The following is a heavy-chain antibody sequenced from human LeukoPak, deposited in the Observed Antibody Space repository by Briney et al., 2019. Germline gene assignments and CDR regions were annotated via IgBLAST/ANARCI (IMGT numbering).Heavy chain of an antibody. J-gene: IGHJ3*02. V-gene: IGHV4-4*07. CDR3: ARARWELLGTTPHDAFDI. D-gene: IGHD1-26*01. CDR1: GGSISSYY. CDR2: IYTSGST. Sequence: SETLSLTCTVSGGSISSYYWSWIRQPAGKGLEWIGRIYTSGSTNYNPSLKSRVTMSVDTSKNQFSLKLSSVTAADTAVYYCARARWELLGTTPHDAFDIWGQGTMVTVSS.